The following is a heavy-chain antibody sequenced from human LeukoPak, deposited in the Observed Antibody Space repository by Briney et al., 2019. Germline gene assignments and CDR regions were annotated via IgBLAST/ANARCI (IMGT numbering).Heavy chain of an antibody. J-gene: IGHJ4*02. CDR3: ARSFGVVINLDY. D-gene: IGHD3-3*01. V-gene: IGHV4-59*01. Sequence: SETLSLTCTISGGSITSYFYIWVRQPPGKGLEWIGYIYYSGNTNSNPSLKSRVTISLDTSKNQFSLKLSSVTAADTAVYYCARSFGVVINLDYWGQGTLVTVSS. CDR1: GGSITSYF. CDR2: IYYSGNT.